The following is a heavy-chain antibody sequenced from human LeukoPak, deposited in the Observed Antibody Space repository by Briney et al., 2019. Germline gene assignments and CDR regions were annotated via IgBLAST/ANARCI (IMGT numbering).Heavy chain of an antibody. CDR2: IYYSGST. J-gene: IGHJ4*02. D-gene: IGHD3-22*01. CDR1: GGSISNYY. V-gene: IGHV4-59*01. Sequence: SETLSLTCTVSGGSISNYYWSWIRQPPGKGLEWIGYIYYSGSTNYNPSLKSRVTISVDTSKNQFSLKLSSVTAADTAVYYCARVGYDSSGYYPWYFDYWGQGTLVTVSS. CDR3: ARVGYDSSGYYPWYFDY.